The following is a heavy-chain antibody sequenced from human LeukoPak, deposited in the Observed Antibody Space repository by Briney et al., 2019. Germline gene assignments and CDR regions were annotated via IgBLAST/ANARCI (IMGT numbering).Heavy chain of an antibody. D-gene: IGHD3-22*01. J-gene: IGHJ6*02. CDR1: GFTFSSYA. CDR3: AKVDYYDSSGYYPSLNGMDV. V-gene: IGHV3-23*01. Sequence: PGGSLRLSCAASGFTFSSYAMSWVRQAPGKGLEWVSAISGSGGSTYYADSVKGRFTISRDNSKNTLYLQMNSLRAEDTAIYYCAKVDYYDSSGYYPSLNGMDVWGQGTTVTVSS. CDR2: ISGSGGST.